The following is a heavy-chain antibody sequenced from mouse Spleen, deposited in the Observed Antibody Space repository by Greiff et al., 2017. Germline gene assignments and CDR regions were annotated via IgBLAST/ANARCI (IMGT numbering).Heavy chain of an antibody. V-gene: IGHV5-9-3*01. CDR1: GFTFSSYA. CDR3: ARHPGTANAMDY. J-gene: IGHJ4*01. CDR2: ISSGGSYT. D-gene: IGHD4-1*01. Sequence: EVQVVESGGGLVKPGGSLKLSCAASGFTFSSYAMSWVRQTPEKRLEWVATISSGGSYTYYPDSVKGRFTISRDNAKNTLYLQMSSLRSEDTAMYYCARHPGTANAMDYWGQGTSVTVSS.